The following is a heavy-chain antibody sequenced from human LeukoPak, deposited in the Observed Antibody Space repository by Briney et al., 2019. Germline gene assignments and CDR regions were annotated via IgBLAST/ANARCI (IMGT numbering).Heavy chain of an antibody. CDR2: ISYDGSNK. Sequence: PGGSLRLSCAASGFTFSTYGMHWVRQAPGKGLKWVAIISYDGSNKYYSDSVKGRFTISRDNSKNTLYLQMSSLRAEDTAVYYCAKCGYCSSTSYPGDGMDVWGQGTTVTVSS. J-gene: IGHJ6*02. V-gene: IGHV3-30*18. CDR3: AKCGYCSSTSYPGDGMDV. CDR1: GFTFSTYG. D-gene: IGHD2-2*01.